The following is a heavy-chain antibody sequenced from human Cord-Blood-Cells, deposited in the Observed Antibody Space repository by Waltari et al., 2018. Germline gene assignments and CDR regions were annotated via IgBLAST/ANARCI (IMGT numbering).Heavy chain of an antibody. CDR3: ARRPIDCSSTSCYAFEI. V-gene: IGHV5-51*01. Sequence: GIIYPGDSDTKDSPSFQGQVTISADKFISTAYLQWSSLTASDTAMYYCARRPIDCSSTSCYAFEIWGQGTMVTVSS. D-gene: IGHD2-2*01. J-gene: IGHJ3*02. CDR2: IYPGDSDT.